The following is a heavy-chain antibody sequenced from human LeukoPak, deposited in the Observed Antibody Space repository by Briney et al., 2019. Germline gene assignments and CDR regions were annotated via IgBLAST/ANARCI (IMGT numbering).Heavy chain of an antibody. CDR3: AKDSAPRPLGYSGYDFLGEGYMDV. Sequence: PGGSLRLSCAASGFTFDDYAMHWVRQAPGKGLEWVSGISWNSGSIGYADSVKGRFTISRDNAKNSLYLQMNSLRAEDTALYYCAKDSAPRPLGYSGYDFLGEGYMDVWGKGTTVTISS. CDR2: ISWNSGSI. J-gene: IGHJ6*03. CDR1: GFTFDDYA. D-gene: IGHD5-12*01. V-gene: IGHV3-9*01.